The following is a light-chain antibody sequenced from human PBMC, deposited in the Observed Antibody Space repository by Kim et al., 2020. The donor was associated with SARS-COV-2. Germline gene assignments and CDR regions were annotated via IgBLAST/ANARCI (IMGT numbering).Light chain of an antibody. Sequence: GDRVTITCRASQSLSSWLAWYQQKPGKAPKLLIYDASSLQRGVPSRFSGSGSGTEFTLTISSLQPEDFATYYCQQYDTYSTTFGQGTKLEI. CDR2: DAS. J-gene: IGKJ2*01. CDR3: QQYDTYSTT. V-gene: IGKV1-5*01. CDR1: QSLSSW.